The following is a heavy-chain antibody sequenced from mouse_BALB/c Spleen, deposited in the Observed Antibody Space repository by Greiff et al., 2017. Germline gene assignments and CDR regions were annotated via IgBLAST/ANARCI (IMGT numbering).Heavy chain of an antibody. D-gene: IGHD2-1*01. CDR3: ARLNGNYAMDY. CDR1: GFTFSSFG. V-gene: IGHV5-17*02. CDR2: ISSGSSTI. Sequence: EVKLVESGGGLVQPGGSRKLSCAASGFTFSSFGMHWVRQAPEKGLEWVAYISSGSSTIYYADTVKGRFTISRDNPKNTLFLQMTSLRSEDTAMYYCARLNGNYAMDYWGQGTSVTVSS. J-gene: IGHJ4*01.